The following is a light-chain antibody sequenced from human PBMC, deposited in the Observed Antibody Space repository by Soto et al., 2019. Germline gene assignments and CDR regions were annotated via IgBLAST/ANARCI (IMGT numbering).Light chain of an antibody. V-gene: IGKV1-5*01. CDR1: QTVSRW. CDR3: QQYHSSYT. CDR2: DAS. Sequence: DIQLTQSPSTLSASVGDRVTITCRASQTVSRWVAWYQQKPGQPPKLLINDASDLETGVTSRFSGSGSGTEFTLAISRLQPGDFATYYCQQYHSSYTFGQGTRLEIK. J-gene: IGKJ2*01.